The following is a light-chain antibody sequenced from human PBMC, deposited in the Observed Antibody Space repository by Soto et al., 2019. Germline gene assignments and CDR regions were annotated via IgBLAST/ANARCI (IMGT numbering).Light chain of an antibody. J-gene: IGKJ5*01. CDR3: QQSNSIPPIT. Sequence: DIQMTQSPSSLSASVGDRVTITCRASQSISTYLNWYQQKPGKAPKLLIYAAYSLQSGVPSRFSGSGSGTDFTLTISSLQIEDFATYYCQQSNSIPPITFGQGTRLEIK. CDR1: QSISTY. V-gene: IGKV1-39*01. CDR2: AAY.